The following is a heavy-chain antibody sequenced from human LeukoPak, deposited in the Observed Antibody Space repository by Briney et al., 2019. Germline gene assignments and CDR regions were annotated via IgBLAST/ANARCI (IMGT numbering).Heavy chain of an antibody. J-gene: IGHJ6*03. Sequence: GGSLRLSCAASGFTVSSNYMCWVRQAPGKGLEWVSVIYSGGSTYYADSVKGRFTISRDNSKNTLYLQMNSLRAEDTAVYYCARGRSKDYYYMDVWGKGTTVTVSS. CDR1: GFTVSSNY. CDR3: ARGRSKDYYYMDV. V-gene: IGHV3-53*01. CDR2: IYSGGST.